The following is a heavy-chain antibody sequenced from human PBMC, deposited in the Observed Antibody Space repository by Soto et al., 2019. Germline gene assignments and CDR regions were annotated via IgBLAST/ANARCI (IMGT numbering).Heavy chain of an antibody. Sequence: GGSLRLSCAASGFTFSSYGMHWVRQAPGKGLGWVAVISYDGSNKYYADSVKGRFTISRDNSKNTLYLQMNSLRAEDTAVYYCAKDYDFWSGSLDYWGQGTLVTVSS. CDR2: ISYDGSNK. V-gene: IGHV3-30*18. CDR1: GFTFSSYG. CDR3: AKDYDFWSGSLDY. J-gene: IGHJ4*02. D-gene: IGHD3-3*01.